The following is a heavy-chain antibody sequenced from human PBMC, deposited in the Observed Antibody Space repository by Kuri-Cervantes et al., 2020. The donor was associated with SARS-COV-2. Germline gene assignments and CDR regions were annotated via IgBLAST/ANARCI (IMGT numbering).Heavy chain of an antibody. CDR1: GYTLTELS. CDR2: INPNSGGT. Sequence: ASVKVSCKVSGYTLTELSMHWVRQAPGQGLEWMGWINPNSGGTNYAQKFQGRVTMTRDTSISTAYMELSSLRSEDTAVYYCARVHGYDFWSGYNYYFDYWGQGTLVTVSS. CDR3: ARVHGYDFWSGYNYYFDY. V-gene: IGHV1-2*02. J-gene: IGHJ4*02. D-gene: IGHD3-3*01.